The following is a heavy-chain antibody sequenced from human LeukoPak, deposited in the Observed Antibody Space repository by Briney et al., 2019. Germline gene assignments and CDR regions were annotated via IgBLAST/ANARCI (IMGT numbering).Heavy chain of an antibody. CDR3: ARDPKAVANWFDP. V-gene: IGHV3-21*01. CDR2: ISSSSSYI. D-gene: IGHD6-19*01. J-gene: IGHJ5*02. Sequence: GGSPRLSCAASGFTFSSYSMNWVRQAPGKGLEWVSSISSSSSYIYYADSVKGRFTISRDNAKNSLYLQMNSLRAEDTAVYYCARDPKAVANWFDPWGQGTLVTVSS. CDR1: GFTFSSYS.